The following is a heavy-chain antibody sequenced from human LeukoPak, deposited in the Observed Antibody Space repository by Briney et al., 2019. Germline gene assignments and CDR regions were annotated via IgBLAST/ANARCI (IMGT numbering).Heavy chain of an antibody. J-gene: IGHJ4*02. CDR1: GGSITSYY. CDR3: AREGGGFDY. D-gene: IGHD3-16*01. V-gene: IGHV4-4*07. Sequence: SETLSLTCTVSGGSITSYYWNWIRQPAGKGLEWIGRIFTIGDTNYNPSLKSRVTMSVDTSKNQFSLNLTSVTAADTAVYYCAREGGGFDYWGQGTLVTVSS. CDR2: IFTIGDT.